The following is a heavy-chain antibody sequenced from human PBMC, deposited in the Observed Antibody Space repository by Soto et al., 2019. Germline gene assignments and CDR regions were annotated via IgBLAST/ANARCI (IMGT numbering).Heavy chain of an antibody. CDR3: AKLPLANRYFDY. V-gene: IGHV3-23*01. CDR2: ISGSGGST. J-gene: IGHJ4*02. CDR1: GFTFSNYA. Sequence: EVQVLDSGGGLVQPGGSLRLSCAAPGFTFSNYAMSWVRQAPGKGLEWVSIISGSGGSTYYADSVTGRFTISRDNSENTLSLQMNSLRAEDTAVYYCAKLPLANRYFDYWGQGNLVIVSS. D-gene: IGHD1-20*01.